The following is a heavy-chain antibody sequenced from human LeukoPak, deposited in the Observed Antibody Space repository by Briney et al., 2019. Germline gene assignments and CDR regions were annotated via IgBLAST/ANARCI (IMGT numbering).Heavy chain of an antibody. D-gene: IGHD6-6*01. J-gene: IGHJ6*04. V-gene: IGHV4-4*09. CDR3: ARQGGYSSPFSV. Sequence: SETLSLTCTVTSGYITNYYWSWVRQPPGKGLEWIGYIYTSGTTNYNPSLKSRVTISVDTSRNQLSLRLSSVTAADTAVYYCARQGGYSSPFSVWGKGTTVAVSS. CDR2: IYTSGTT. CDR1: SGYITNYY.